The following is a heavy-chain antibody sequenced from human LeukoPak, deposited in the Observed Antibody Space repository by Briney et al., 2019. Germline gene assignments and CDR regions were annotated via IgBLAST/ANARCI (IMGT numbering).Heavy chain of an antibody. CDR2: IYPGDSDT. J-gene: IGHJ6*02. V-gene: IGHV5-51*01. CDR1: GYSFTSYW. D-gene: IGHD3-10*01. CDR3: ATPGVPYYYYYGMDV. Sequence: PGESLQISCKGSGYSFTSYWIGWVRQMPGKGLEWMGIIYPGDSDTRYSPSFQGQVTISADKSISTAYLQWSSLKASDTAMYYCATPGVPYYYYYGMDVWGQGTTVTVSS.